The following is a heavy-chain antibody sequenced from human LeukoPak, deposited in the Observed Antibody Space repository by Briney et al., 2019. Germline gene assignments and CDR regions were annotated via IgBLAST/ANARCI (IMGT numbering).Heavy chain of an antibody. D-gene: IGHD6-13*01. V-gene: IGHV4-61*08. CDR3: ARSRRNSSSWYGVFNWFDP. Sequence: SETLSLTCTVSGDSISSRGYYWSWIRQPPGKGLEWIGYIYYSGSTNYNPSLKSRVTISVDTSKNQFSLKLSSVTAADTAVYYCARSRRNSSSWYGVFNWFDPWGQGTLVTVSS. CDR1: GDSISSRGYY. J-gene: IGHJ5*02. CDR2: IYYSGST.